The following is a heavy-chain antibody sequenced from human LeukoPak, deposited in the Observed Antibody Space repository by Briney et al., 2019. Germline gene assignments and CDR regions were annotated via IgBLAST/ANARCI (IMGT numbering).Heavy chain of an antibody. CDR1: GGSISSGSYY. Sequence: PSETLSLTCTVSGGSISSGSYYWSWIRQPAGKGLEWIGRIYTSGSTNYNPSLKSRVTISVDTSKNQFSLKLSSVTAADTAVYYCARTSSSGWSQGTLVTVSS. V-gene: IGHV4-61*02. J-gene: IGHJ4*02. CDR2: IYTSGST. D-gene: IGHD6-19*01. CDR3: ARTSSSG.